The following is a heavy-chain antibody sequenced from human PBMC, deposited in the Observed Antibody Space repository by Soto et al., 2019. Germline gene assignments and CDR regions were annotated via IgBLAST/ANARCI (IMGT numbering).Heavy chain of an antibody. Sequence: EVQLLESGGGLVQPGGSLRLSCATSGFTFSSYAMSWVRQAPGKGLEWVSAISGSGGSTSYADSVKGRFTISRDNSKNTLYLKMNSLRAEDTAVYYCAPNYYDSRGLGYWGQGTLVTVSS. J-gene: IGHJ4*02. CDR3: APNYYDSRGLGY. V-gene: IGHV3-23*01. CDR2: ISGSGGST. D-gene: IGHD3-22*01. CDR1: GFTFSSYA.